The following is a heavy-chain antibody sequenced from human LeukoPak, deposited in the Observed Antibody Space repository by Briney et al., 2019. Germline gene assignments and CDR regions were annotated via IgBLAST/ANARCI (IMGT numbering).Heavy chain of an antibody. CDR3: ARGLLRAGYSGYDCLDY. V-gene: IGHV3-30*03. J-gene: IGHJ4*02. D-gene: IGHD5-12*01. CDR1: GFSFSTYA. CDR2: ISYDGSYK. Sequence: GGSLRLSCAASGFSFSTYAMHWARQAPGKGLEWVAGISYDGSYKHYADSVKGHFTLSRDNSKNTLHLQMDSLRPEDTAVYYCARGLLRAGYSGYDCLDYWGRGTLVTVSS.